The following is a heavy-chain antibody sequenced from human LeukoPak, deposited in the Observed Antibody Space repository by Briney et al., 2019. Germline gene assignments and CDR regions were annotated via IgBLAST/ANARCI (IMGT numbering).Heavy chain of an antibody. D-gene: IGHD3-22*01. V-gene: IGHV3-11*04. CDR1: GFTFSDYY. CDR3: ARDRHYDSSGYYYGPYYFDY. J-gene: IGHJ4*02. CDR2: ISSSGSTI. Sequence: GGSLRLSCAASGFTFSDYYMSWIRQAPGRGLEWVSYISSSGSTIYYADSVKGRFTISRDNAKNSLYLQMNSLRAEDTAVYYCARDRHYDSSGYYYGPYYFDYWGQGTLVTVSS.